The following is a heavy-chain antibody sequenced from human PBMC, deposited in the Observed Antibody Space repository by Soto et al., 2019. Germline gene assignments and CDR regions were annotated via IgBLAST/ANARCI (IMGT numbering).Heavy chain of an antibody. CDR1: GYTFTSYY. Sequence: ASVKVSCKAPGYTFTSYYMHWVRQAPGQGLEWMGIINPSGGGTSYAQKFQGRVTMTRDTSTSTVYMELSSLRSEDTAVYYCATWTVITGFESRYPVYYYGMDVWGQGTTVTVSS. V-gene: IGHV1-46*01. D-gene: IGHD3-10*01. CDR2: INPSGGGT. CDR3: ATWTVITGFESRYPVYYYGMDV. J-gene: IGHJ6*02.